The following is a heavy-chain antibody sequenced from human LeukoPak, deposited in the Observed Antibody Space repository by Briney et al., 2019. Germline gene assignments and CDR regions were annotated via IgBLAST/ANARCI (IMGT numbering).Heavy chain of an antibody. CDR1: GYSFTNYW. V-gene: IGHV5-51*01. CDR2: IYPGDSDT. J-gene: IGHJ6*03. Sequence: GESLKISCKGSGYSFTNYWIGWVRQMPGKGLEWMGIIYPGDSDTRYSPSFQGQVTISADKSINTAYLQWRSLKASDTAMYFCAGGPYCSTTSCYSPYYYYYMDVWGKGTTVTVSS. CDR3: AGGPYCSTTSCYSPYYYYYMDV. D-gene: IGHD2-2*01.